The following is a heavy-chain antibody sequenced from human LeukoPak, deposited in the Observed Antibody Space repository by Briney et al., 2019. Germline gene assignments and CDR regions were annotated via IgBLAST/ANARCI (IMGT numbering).Heavy chain of an antibody. CDR2: LYTSGST. J-gene: IGHJ6*03. V-gene: IGHV4-4*07. CDR3: ARDMETQWLVYYYYYMDV. D-gene: IGHD6-19*01. Sequence: SETLSLTCTVSGGSISSYYWSWIRQPAGKGLEWIGRLYTSGSTNYNPSLKSRVTVSVDTSKNQFSLKLSSVTAADTAVYYCARDMETQWLVYYYYYMDVWGKGTTVTVSS. CDR1: GGSISSYY.